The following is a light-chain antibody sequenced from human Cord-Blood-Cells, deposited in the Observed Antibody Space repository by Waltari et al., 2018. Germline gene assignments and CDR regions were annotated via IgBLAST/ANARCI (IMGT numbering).Light chain of an antibody. V-gene: IGLV2-23*01. CDR1: SSDVGSYTL. Sequence: QSALTQPASVSGSPGQSITIHCTGTSSDVGSYTLSSWYQKQPGKAPKLSIYEGSKRPSGVSNRFSGSKSGNTASLTIAVLHADDDADYYCCSYAGSSTVVFGGGTKLTVL. CDR3: CSYAGSSTVV. J-gene: IGLJ2*01. CDR2: EGS.